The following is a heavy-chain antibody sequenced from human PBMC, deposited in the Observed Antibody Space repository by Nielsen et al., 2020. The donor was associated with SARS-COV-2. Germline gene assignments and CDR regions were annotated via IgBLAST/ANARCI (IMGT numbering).Heavy chain of an antibody. CDR3: ARITPSSGWDY. J-gene: IGHJ4*02. CDR1: GYTFTSFA. V-gene: IGHV1-3*01. CDR2: INAGNGST. D-gene: IGHD6-19*01. Sequence: APVKVSCKTSGYTFTSFAIHWVRQAPGQSLEWMGWINAGNGSTKYSQKFQGRVTMTRDTSANTAYMELSSLSSEDTAVYYCARITPSSGWDYWGQGTLVTVSS.